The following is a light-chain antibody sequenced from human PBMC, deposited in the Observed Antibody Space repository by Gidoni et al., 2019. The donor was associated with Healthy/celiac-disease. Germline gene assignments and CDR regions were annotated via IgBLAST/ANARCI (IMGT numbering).Light chain of an antibody. CDR1: QGISNW. J-gene: IGKJ3*01. Sequence: DMQMTPSSSSASASVGDRVTITCRARQGISNWLSWYQQKPGKAPKLLIYAASSLQSGVPSRFSGSGSGTDFTLTISSLQPEDFATYYCQQDNSFPFTFGPGTKVDIK. CDR3: QQDNSFPFT. V-gene: IGKV1-12*01. CDR2: AAS.